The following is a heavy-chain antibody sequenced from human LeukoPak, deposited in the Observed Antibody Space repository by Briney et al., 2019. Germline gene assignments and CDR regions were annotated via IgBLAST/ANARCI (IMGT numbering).Heavy chain of an antibody. D-gene: IGHD1-14*01. CDR1: GFTFSDHY. V-gene: IGHV3-72*01. J-gene: IGHJ4*02. Sequence: PGGSLRLSCAASGFTFSDHYMDWVRQPPGKGLEWVGRSRNKANSYTTEYAASVKGRFTISRGDSKNSLYLQMNSLKTEDTAVYHCARAEVGTTLDWGQGTLVTVSS. CDR2: SRNKANSYTT. CDR3: ARAEVGTTLD.